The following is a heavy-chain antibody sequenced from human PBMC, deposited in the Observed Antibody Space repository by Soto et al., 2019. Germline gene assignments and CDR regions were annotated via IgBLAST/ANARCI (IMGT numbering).Heavy chain of an antibody. Sequence: EVQLVESGGSMVQPGGSLRLSGAASGFTFSTYSMNWVRQATGKGLEWVSYISSGSSTISYADSVKGRFTISRDNAKNTLYLQMNSLRAEDTAVYYCASHDYGDYVAYWCQGNLVTVSS. V-gene: IGHV3-48*01. CDR1: GFTFSTYS. J-gene: IGHJ4*02. CDR3: ASHDYGDYVAY. D-gene: IGHD4-17*01. CDR2: ISSGSSTI.